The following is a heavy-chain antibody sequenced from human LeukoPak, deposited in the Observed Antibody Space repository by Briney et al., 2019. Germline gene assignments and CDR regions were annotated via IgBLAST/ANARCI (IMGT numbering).Heavy chain of an antibody. J-gene: IGHJ4*02. Sequence: GASLKVSCKASGYTFTSYAVHWVRQAPGQRLEWMGWIDAGNGNTKYSQNFQGRVTITRDTSASTAYMELSSLRSEDTAVYYCATGSRLDYWGQGTLVTVSS. CDR2: IDAGNGNT. D-gene: IGHD2-15*01. V-gene: IGHV1-3*01. CDR3: ATGSRLDY. CDR1: GYTFTSYA.